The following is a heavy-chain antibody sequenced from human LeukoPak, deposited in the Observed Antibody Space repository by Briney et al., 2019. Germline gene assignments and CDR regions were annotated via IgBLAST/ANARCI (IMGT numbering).Heavy chain of an antibody. J-gene: IGHJ6*02. CDR2: ISSSGSTI. D-gene: IGHD3-3*01. CDR3: ARKGFWSGSYHYYGVDV. V-gene: IGHV3-48*03. CDR1: GFTFSSYE. Sequence: GGSLRLSCAASGFTFSSYEMNWVRQAPGKGLEWVSYISSSGSTIYYADSVKGRFTISRDNAKNSLYLQMNSLRAEDTAVYYCARKGFWSGSYHYYGVDVWGQGTTVTVSS.